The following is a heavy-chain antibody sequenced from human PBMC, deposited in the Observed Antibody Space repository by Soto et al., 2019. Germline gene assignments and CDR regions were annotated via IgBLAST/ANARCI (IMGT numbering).Heavy chain of an antibody. V-gene: IGHV5-10-1*01. CDR3: ARLAMGSGSFTTG. CDR1: GNSFTRYW. CDR2: IDPSDSYT. J-gene: IGHJ4*02. D-gene: IGHD3-10*01. Sequence: PWESLTITCTCSGNSFTRYWISWVRQMPGKGLEWMGRIDPSDSYTNYSPSFQGHVTISADKSISTAYLQWSSLKASDTAMYYCARLAMGSGSFTTGWGQGTLVTVSS.